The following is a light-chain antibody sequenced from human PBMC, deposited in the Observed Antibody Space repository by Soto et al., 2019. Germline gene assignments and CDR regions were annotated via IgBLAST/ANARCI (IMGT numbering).Light chain of an antibody. Sequence: DIQMTQSPSSLSASAGDRVTITCRSSQSISSYLNWYQQKPGKAPKVLIYAASSLQSGVPSRFSGSGSGTDFTLTISSLQPEDFATYYCQQSYSTPRTFGQGTKVDIK. CDR3: QQSYSTPRT. V-gene: IGKV1-39*01. CDR1: QSISSY. J-gene: IGKJ1*01. CDR2: AAS.